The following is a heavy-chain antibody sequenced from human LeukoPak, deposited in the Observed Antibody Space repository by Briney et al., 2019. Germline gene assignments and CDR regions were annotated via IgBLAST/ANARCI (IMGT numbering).Heavy chain of an antibody. D-gene: IGHD3-22*01. CDR1: GGSISSYY. CDR2: IYHSGST. V-gene: IGHV4-59*08. J-gene: IGHJ1*01. CDR3: ARVVQSTDSSGFYLPEYFQH. Sequence: PSETLSLTCTVSGGSISSYYWSWIRQPPGKGLEWIGYIYHSGSTYYNPSLKSRVTISVDTSKNQFSLKLRSVTAADTAVYYCARVVQSTDSSGFYLPEYFQHWGQGTLVTVSS.